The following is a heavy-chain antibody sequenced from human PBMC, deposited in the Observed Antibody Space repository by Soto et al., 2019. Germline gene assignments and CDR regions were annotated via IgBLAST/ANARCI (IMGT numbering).Heavy chain of an antibody. CDR3: ARHWLQSWFDP. Sequence: SETLSLTCTVSGDSISDSRYYWGWIRQPPGKGLEWIGSVFHSGTTYSTPSLKSRVTMSIDTSKNQFSLKLSSVTAADTAVYYCARHWLQSWFDPWGQGTLVTVSS. V-gene: IGHV4-39*01. D-gene: IGHD4-4*01. CDR2: VFHSGTT. CDR1: GDSISDSRYY. J-gene: IGHJ5*02.